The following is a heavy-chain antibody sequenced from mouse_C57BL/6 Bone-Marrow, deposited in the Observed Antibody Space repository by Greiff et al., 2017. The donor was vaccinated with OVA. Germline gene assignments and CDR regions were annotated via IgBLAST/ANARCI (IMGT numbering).Heavy chain of an antibody. D-gene: IGHD1-1*01. J-gene: IGHJ2*01. CDR3: TLYYYGSSYED. V-gene: IGHV14-1*01. CDR2: IDPEDGDT. CDR1: GFNIKDYS. Sequence: VQLQQSGAELVRPGASVKLSCTASGFNIKDYSMHWVKQRPEQGLEWIGRIDPEDGDTEYAPKFQGKATMTADTSSNTAYLQLSSLTSEDTAVYYCTLYYYGSSYEDWGQGTTLTVSS.